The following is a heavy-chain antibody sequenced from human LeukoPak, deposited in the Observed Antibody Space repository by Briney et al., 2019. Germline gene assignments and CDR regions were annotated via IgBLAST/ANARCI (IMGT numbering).Heavy chain of an antibody. D-gene: IGHD3-16*02. V-gene: IGHV3-23*01. Sequence: GGSLRLSCAASGFTFSSYAMSWVRQAPGKGREGGSAIRGSCWRAYYADSVKGRFTIPRDNSKNTLYLKMNSLRAEDRAVYYCAKDSMITFGGVIVRRYFQHWGQGNLVTVSS. CDR1: GFTFSSYA. CDR3: AKDSMITFGGVIVRRYFQH. CDR2: IRGSCWRA. J-gene: IGHJ1*01.